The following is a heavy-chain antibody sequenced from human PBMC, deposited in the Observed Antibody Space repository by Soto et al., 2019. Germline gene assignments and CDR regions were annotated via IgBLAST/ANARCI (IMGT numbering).Heavy chain of an antibody. J-gene: IGHJ5*02. CDR1: GGSISSYY. CDR3: AGRSTYDFWSGYYSNWFDP. D-gene: IGHD3-3*01. CDR2: IYYSGST. V-gene: IGHV4-59*01. Sequence: PSETLSLTCTVSGGSISSYYWSWIRQPPGKGLEWIGYIYYSGSTNYNPSLKSRVTISVDTSKNQFSLKLSSVTAADTAVYYCAGRSTYDFWSGYYSNWFDPWGQGTLVTVSS.